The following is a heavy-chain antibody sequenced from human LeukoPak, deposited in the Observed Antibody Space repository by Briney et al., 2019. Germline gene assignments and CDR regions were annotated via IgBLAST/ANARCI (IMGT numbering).Heavy chain of an antibody. V-gene: IGHV1-69*05. CDR3: AREKYYYFDY. D-gene: IGHD3-10*01. CDR1: GGTFSSYA. CDR2: IIPIFGTA. Sequence: SVKVSCEASGGTFSSYAISWVRQAPGQGLEWMGGIIPIFGTANYAQKLQGRVTMTTDTSTSTAYMELRSLRSDDTAVYYCAREKYYYFDYWGQGTLVTVSS. J-gene: IGHJ4*02.